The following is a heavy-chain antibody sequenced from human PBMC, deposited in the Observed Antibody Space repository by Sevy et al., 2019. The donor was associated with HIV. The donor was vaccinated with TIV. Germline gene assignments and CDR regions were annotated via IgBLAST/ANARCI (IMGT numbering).Heavy chain of an antibody. CDR2: FDPEDGET. J-gene: IGHJ5*02. CDR3: ATSSYGSGSYRFSNWFDP. CDR1: GYTLTELS. Sequence: ASVKVSCKVSGYTLTELSMHWVRQAPGKGLEWMGGFDPEDGETIYAQKFQGRVTMTEDTSTDTAYMELSSLRSGDTAVYYCATSSYGSGSYRFSNWFDPWGQGTLVTVSS. D-gene: IGHD3-10*01. V-gene: IGHV1-24*01.